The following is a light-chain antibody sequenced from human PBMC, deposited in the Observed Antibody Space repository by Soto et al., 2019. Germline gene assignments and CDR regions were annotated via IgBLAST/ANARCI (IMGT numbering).Light chain of an antibody. CDR2: DAS. CDR1: QTSSSY. Sequence: EIGLTQSPGILSLSPGERATLSCRASQTSSSYLAWYQHKPGQAPRLLIYDASSRATGIPDRFSGRGSGTDFTLTISRLEPEEFAVSYCQQYLSSSPYGFGQGTKLEIK. CDR3: QQYLSSSPYG. J-gene: IGKJ2*03. V-gene: IGKV3-20*01.